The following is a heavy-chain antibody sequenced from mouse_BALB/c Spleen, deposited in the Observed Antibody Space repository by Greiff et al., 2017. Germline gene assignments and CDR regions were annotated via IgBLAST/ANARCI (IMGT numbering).Heavy chain of an antibody. Sequence: VPLPPSAAALAIPVASVKLSCPASGSTFPRSPLPWVKQRPGPGLAWIGSLPPRSGSPEYNQKFKDPTTLTADNASSTAYRQLSSRTAEDAAGYYGARAGVRREAREEGGQGTAGT. D-gene: IGHD2-1*01. CDR1: GSTFPRSP. CDR3: ARAGVRREAREE. J-gene: IGHJ4*01. CDR2: LPPRSGSP. V-gene: IGHV1-4*02.